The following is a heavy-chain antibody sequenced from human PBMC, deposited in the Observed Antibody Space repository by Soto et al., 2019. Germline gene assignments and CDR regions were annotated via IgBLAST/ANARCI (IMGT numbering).Heavy chain of an antibody. CDR2: IIPVFGTA. D-gene: IGHD4-17*01. Sequence: SVKVSCKASGYTFTSYVISWVRQAPGQGLEWMGGIIPVFGTANYAQKFQGRVTITADESTNIVYMDVTSLRSEDTAVYYCARGDATKIVVTTYYAMXVWGQGTTVXVSS. J-gene: IGHJ6*02. CDR3: ARGDATKIVVTTYYAMXV. CDR1: GYTFTSYV. V-gene: IGHV1-69*13.